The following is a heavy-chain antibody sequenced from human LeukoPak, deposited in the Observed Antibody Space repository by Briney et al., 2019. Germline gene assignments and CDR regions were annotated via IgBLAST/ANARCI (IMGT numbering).Heavy chain of an antibody. J-gene: IGHJ4*02. Sequence: SETLSLTCTVSSDSISSSYWTWIRQLAGKGLEWIGRIYTTGSTDYNPSLKSRVTMSVDPSKNQFSLKLSSVTAADTAVYYCARESQVLYYFDSWGQGTLVTVSS. V-gene: IGHV4-4*07. CDR3: ARESQVLYYFDS. CDR2: IYTTGST. CDR1: SDSISSSY.